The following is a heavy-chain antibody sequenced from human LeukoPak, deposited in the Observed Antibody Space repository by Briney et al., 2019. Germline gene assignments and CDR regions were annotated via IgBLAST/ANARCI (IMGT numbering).Heavy chain of an antibody. D-gene: IGHD6-13*01. CDR2: MNPNSGNT. J-gene: IGHJ4*02. CDR3: ARGTRSIAAAATRVYYFDY. Sequence: APVKVSCKASGYTFTSYDINWVRQATGQGLEWMGWMNPNSGNTGYAQKFQGRVTMTRNTSISTAYMELSSLRSEDTAVYYCARGTRSIAAAATRVYYFDYWGQGTLVTVSS. CDR1: GYTFTSYD. V-gene: IGHV1-8*01.